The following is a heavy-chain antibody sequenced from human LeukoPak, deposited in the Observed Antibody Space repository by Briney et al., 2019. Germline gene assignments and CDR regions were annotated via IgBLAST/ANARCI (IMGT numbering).Heavy chain of an antibody. CDR2: ISSSGSTI. Sequence: HSGGSLRLSCGASGFTFSGYEMNWVRQAPGKGLEWVSYISSSGSTIYYADSVKGRFTISRDNAKNSLYLQMNSLRAEDTAVYYCASLYGSGSTFDYWGQGTLVTVSS. CDR1: GFTFSGYE. CDR3: ASLYGSGSTFDY. D-gene: IGHD3-10*01. V-gene: IGHV3-48*03. J-gene: IGHJ4*02.